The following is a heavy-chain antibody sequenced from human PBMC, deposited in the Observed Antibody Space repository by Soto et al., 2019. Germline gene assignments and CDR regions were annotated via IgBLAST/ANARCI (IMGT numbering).Heavy chain of an antibody. CDR2: MSYDGSER. V-gene: IGHV3-30*18. D-gene: IGHD3-10*01. J-gene: IGHJ6*02. CDR3: AKDAVSGSRRVPFNYYGMDV. CDR1: GFSFSLYG. Sequence: AGVSLRLSCAASGFSFSLYGMQWVLQATGKGLQWVAAMSYDGSERYYAVSVKGRFTISRDNSNNTLYLQMNSMRAEDTAVYYCAKDAVSGSRRVPFNYYGMDVWGQGTTVTVSS.